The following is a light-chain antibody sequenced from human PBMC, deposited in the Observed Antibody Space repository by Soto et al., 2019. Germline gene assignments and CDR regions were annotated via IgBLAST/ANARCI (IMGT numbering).Light chain of an antibody. CDR3: QQYGSSPLT. CDR1: ESVSDNS. V-gene: IGKV3-20*01. Sequence: EIVLTQSPGTLSLSPGERATLSCRASESVSDNSLDWYQQRSGQAPRLVIYGASSRASAVPDRFSGSGSGADFTLTISRLEPEDFAVYYCQQYGSSPLTFGGGTKVEIK. J-gene: IGKJ4*01. CDR2: GAS.